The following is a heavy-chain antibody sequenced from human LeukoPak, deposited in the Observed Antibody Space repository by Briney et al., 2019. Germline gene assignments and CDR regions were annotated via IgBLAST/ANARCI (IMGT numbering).Heavy chain of an antibody. Sequence: PSETLSLTCIVSGDSVSSGSYYWSWIRQPPGKGLEWIAYIYYSGSTNYNPSLKSRVTISVDTSKNQFSLKLSSVTAADTAVYYCARGLKFDPWGQGTLVTVSS. J-gene: IGHJ5*02. V-gene: IGHV4-61*01. CDR2: IYYSGST. CDR3: ARGLKFDP. CDR1: GDSVSSGSYY.